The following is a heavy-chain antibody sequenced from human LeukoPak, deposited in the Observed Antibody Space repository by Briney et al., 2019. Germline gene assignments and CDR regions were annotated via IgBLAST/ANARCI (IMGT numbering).Heavy chain of an antibody. V-gene: IGHV4-39*01. J-gene: IGHJ4*02. CDR1: GGSISSSSYF. CDR2: VYSNGST. CDR3: ACIADAGLRPLY. D-gene: IGHD6-13*01. Sequence: NPSQTLSLTCTVSGGSISSSSYFWGWIRQPPGKGLEWIGSVYSNGSTSYNPSLKTRVTMSVDTSKNQCSLKLTSVTAADTAVYSCACIADAGLRPLYWGQGTLVTVSS.